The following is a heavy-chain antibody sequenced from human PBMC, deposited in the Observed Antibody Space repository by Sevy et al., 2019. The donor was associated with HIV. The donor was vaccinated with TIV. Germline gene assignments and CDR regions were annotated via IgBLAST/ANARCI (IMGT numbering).Heavy chain of an antibody. CDR3: ARGLLDHYCGSGSYYY. CDR1: GFTFSSYA. CDR2: ISYDGSNK. D-gene: IGHD3-10*01. Sequence: GGCLRLSCAASGFTFSSYAMHWVRQAPGKGLEWVAVISYDGSNKYIADSVKGGFTISRANSKNTLYWKMNSLRAEDTGVYYCARGLLDHYCGSGSYYYWGQGTLVTVSS. J-gene: IGHJ4*02. V-gene: IGHV3-30-3*01.